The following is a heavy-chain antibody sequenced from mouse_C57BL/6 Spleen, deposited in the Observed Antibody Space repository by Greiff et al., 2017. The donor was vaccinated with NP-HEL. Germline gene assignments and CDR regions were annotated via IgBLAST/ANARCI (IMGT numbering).Heavy chain of an antibody. J-gene: IGHJ1*03. V-gene: IGHV5-16*01. CDR3: ARTYITTVVENWYFDV. CDR2: INYDGSST. D-gene: IGHD1-1*01. Sequence: EVHLVESEGGLVQPGSSMKLSCTASGFTFSDYYMAWVRQVPEKGLEWVANINYDGSSTYYLDSLKSRFIISRDNAKNILYLQMSSMKYEDTATYYCARTYITTVVENWYFDVWGTGTTVTVSS. CDR1: GFTFSDYY.